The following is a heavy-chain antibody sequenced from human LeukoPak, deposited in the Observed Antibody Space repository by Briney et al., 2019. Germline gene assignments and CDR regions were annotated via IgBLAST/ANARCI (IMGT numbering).Heavy chain of an antibody. CDR1: GFTFSGFW. V-gene: IGHV3-7*03. J-gene: IGHJ3*01. CDR3: ARSSYSSSSSV. Sequence: GGSLRLSCAVSGFTFSGFWMSWSRQAPGKGLEWVASINSDGSEGYYADVVKGRFTISRDNAKNSLYLQINSLRAEDTAVYYCARSSYSSSSSVWGQGTMVTVST. CDR2: INSDGSEG. D-gene: IGHD6-6*01.